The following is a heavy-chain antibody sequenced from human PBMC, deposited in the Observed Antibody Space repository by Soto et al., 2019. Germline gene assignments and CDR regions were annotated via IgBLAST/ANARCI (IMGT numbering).Heavy chain of an antibody. CDR1: RITLSTYR. Sequence: VTLRLPGVASRITLSTYRLNRSRQAPGKGLEWVANINPDGNVGTYVDSVRGRFTTTRDNAKNSLYLQLISLRADDTAVYFCAGWGGHDYNYWGQVIMVAVST. CDR2: INPDGNVG. D-gene: IGHD4-4*01. CDR3: AGWGGHDYNY. J-gene: IGHJ4*02. V-gene: IGHV3-7*03.